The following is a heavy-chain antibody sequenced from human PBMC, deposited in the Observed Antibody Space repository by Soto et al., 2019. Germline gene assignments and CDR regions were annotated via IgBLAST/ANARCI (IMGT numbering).Heavy chain of an antibody. Sequence: PSETLSLTCTVSGGSISSYYWSWIRQPPGKGPEWIGYIYYSGSTNYNPSLKSRVTISVDTSKNQFSLKLSSVTAADTAVYYCARGDLGWGYAFDIWGQGTMVTVSS. J-gene: IGHJ3*02. D-gene: IGHD6-19*01. CDR3: ARGDLGWGYAFDI. CDR1: GGSISSYY. CDR2: IYYSGST. V-gene: IGHV4-59*01.